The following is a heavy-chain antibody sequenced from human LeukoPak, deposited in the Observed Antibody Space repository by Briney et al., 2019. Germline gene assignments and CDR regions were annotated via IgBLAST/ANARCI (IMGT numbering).Heavy chain of an antibody. CDR1: GFTFTSYS. CDR3: ARATTEAGISASGTAY. CDR2: IGGSGNYI. D-gene: IGHD6-13*01. Sequence: GGSLRLSCAASGFTFTSYSMNWVRQAPGKGLEWVSSIGGSGNYIYYADSVKGRFTISRDNAKNSLYLQMNSLRAEDTAVYYCARATTEAGISASGTAYWGQGTLVTVSS. V-gene: IGHV3-21*01. J-gene: IGHJ4*02.